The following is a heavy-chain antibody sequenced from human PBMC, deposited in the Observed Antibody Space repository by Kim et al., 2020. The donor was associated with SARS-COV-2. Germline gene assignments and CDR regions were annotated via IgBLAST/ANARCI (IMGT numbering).Heavy chain of an antibody. CDR2: ISYDGRNR. J-gene: IGHJ3*01. Sequence: GGSLRLSCAASGFTFSSYAMHWVRQAPGKGLEWLAVISYDGRNRYYTDSLRGRFSISRDNSKDTLDLQMDFLGTEDTAVYYCARGEVGTLNAFDLCGQG. CDR1: GFTFSSYA. CDR3: ARGEVGTLNAFDL. V-gene: IGHV3-30*04. D-gene: IGHD1-7*01.